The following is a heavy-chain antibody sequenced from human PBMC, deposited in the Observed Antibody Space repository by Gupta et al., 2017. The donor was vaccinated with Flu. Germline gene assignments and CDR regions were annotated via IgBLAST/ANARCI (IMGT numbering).Heavy chain of an antibody. J-gene: IGHJ4*02. CDR2: IHYSGST. CDR1: GGSISSGGHY. Sequence: QVHLQESGPGLVTPSQTLSLTCTVSGGSISSGGHYWNWIRQHPGKGLEWIGHIHYSGSTYYNPSLKSRVTISVDTSKNQFSLKLNSVTAADTAVYYCASSTIFGVVGYFDYWGQGSLVTVSS. V-gene: IGHV4-31*03. D-gene: IGHD3-3*01. CDR3: ASSTIFGVVGYFDY.